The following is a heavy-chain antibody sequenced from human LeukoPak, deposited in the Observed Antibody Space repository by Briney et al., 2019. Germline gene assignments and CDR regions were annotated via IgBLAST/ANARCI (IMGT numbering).Heavy chain of an antibody. Sequence: ASVKVSCKASGGTFSSYAISWVRQAPGQGLEWMGRIIPIFGIANYAQKFQGRVTITADKSTSTAYMELSSLRSEDTAVYYCASRGEMANREIYFDYWGQGTLVTVSS. J-gene: IGHJ4*02. CDR3: ASRGEMANREIYFDY. CDR2: IIPIFGIA. V-gene: IGHV1-69*04. D-gene: IGHD5-24*01. CDR1: GGTFSSYA.